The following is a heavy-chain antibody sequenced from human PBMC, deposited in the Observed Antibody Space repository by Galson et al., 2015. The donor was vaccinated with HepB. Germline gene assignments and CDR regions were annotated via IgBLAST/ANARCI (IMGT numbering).Heavy chain of an antibody. CDR2: INTNTGNP. J-gene: IGHJ4*02. CDR3: ARLGVTGTTPNK. CDR1: GYTFTSYS. D-gene: IGHD1-1*01. V-gene: IGHV7-4-1*02. Sequence: VKVSCKASGYTFTSYSLNWVRQAPGQGLEWMGWINTNTGNPTYAQGFTGRFVFSLDKSVTTAYLQISSLKAEDTAVYYCARLGVTGTTPNKWGQGTLVTVSS.